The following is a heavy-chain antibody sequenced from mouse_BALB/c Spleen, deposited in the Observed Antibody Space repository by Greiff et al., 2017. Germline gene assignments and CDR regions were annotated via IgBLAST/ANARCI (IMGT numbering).Heavy chain of an antibody. CDR3: ARWGYGSSYAMDY. Sequence: EVMLVESGPSLVKPSQTLSLTCSVTGDSITSGYWNWIRKFPGNKLEYMGYISYSGSIYYNPSLKSRISITRDTSKNQYYLQLNSVTTEDTATYYCARWGYGSSYAMDYWGQGTSVTVSS. D-gene: IGHD1-1*01. J-gene: IGHJ4*01. CDR1: GDSITSGY. CDR2: ISYSGSI. V-gene: IGHV3-8*02.